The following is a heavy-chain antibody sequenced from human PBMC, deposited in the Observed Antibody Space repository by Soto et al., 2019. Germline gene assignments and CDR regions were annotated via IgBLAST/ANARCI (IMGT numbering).Heavy chain of an antibody. CDR2: IYHSGRT. V-gene: IGHV4-4*03. J-gene: IGHJ5*02. Sequence: LRKTLSLTCDVSSGSISSSNWWSWVRQPPGKGLEWIGEIYHSGRTNYNPSLKSRVTMTVENSKNHFSLNLSSVTAADTAVYYCARADCSGGICYSSANWFDPWGQGTLVTVSS. CDR3: ARADCSGGICYSSANWFDP. D-gene: IGHD2-15*01. CDR1: SGSISSSNW.